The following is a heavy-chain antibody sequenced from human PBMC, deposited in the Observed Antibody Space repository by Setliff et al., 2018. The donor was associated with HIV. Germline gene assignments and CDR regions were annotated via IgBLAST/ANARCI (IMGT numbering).Heavy chain of an antibody. D-gene: IGHD6-19*01. J-gene: IGHJ4*02. CDR3: ARSSAGSGWLLHHFEY. Sequence: SVKVSCKASGGTFSSYGISWVRQAPGHGLEWMGGIIPIFGTSNYAQKFQGRVTITADESTTTAYMELSSLRSEDTAFYCARSSAGSGWLLHHFEYWGPGTLVTVSS. V-gene: IGHV1-69*13. CDR1: GGTFSSYG. CDR2: IIPIFGTS.